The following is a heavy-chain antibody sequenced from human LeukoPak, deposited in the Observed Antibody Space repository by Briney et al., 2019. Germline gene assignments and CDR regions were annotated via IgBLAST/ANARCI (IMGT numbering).Heavy chain of an antibody. CDR2: IYYSGST. CDR3: AREKLWFGELSRAWLDP. D-gene: IGHD3-10*01. Sequence: PSETLSLTCTVSGGSISSGDYYWSWIRQPPGKGLEWIGYIYYSGSTYYNPSLKSRVTISVDTSKNQFSLKLSSVTAADTAVYYCAREKLWFGELSRAWLDPWGQGTLVTVSS. J-gene: IGHJ5*02. V-gene: IGHV4-30-4*01. CDR1: GGSISSGDYY.